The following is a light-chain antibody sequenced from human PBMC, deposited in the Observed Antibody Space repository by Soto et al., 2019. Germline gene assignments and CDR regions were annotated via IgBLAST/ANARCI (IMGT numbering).Light chain of an antibody. Sequence: EIVMTQSPATLSVSPGERVTLSCRASQSVSSNLAWYQQKPGQAPRLLIYGASTRATSIPARFSGSGSGTEFTLTIDSLQSEDFAVYYCQQYNNWPPWTCGQGTKVEIK. V-gene: IGKV3-15*01. CDR1: QSVSSN. J-gene: IGKJ1*01. CDR3: QQYNNWPPWT. CDR2: GAS.